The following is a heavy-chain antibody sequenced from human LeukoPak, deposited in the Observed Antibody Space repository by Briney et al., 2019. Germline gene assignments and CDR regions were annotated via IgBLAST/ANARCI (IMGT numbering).Heavy chain of an antibody. D-gene: IGHD1-1*01. V-gene: IGHV1-69*04. CDR2: IIPILGIA. J-gene: IGHJ4*02. CDR3: ARGRGTDYFDY. Sequence: SVKVSCKASRGTFSSYAISWVRQAPGQGLEWMGRIIPILGIANYAQKFQGRVTITADKSTSTAYMELSSLRSEDTAVYYCARGRGTDYFDYWGQGTLVTVSS. CDR1: RGTFSSYA.